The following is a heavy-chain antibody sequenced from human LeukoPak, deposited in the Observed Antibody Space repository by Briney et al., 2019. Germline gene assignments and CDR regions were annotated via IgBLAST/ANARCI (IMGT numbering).Heavy chain of an antibody. CDR3: ARDRPYYYDSRGSFDY. J-gene: IGHJ4*02. D-gene: IGHD3-22*01. CDR2: INPNSGGT. Sequence: ASVKVSCKASGYTFTGYYMHWVRQAPGQGLEWMGWINPNSGGTNYAQKFQGRVTMTRDTSISTAYMELSRLRSDDTAVYYCARDRPYYYDSRGSFDYWGQGTRVTVSS. V-gene: IGHV1-2*02. CDR1: GYTFTGYY.